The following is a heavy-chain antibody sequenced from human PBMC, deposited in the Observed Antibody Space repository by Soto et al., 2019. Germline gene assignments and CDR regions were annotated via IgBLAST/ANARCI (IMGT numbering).Heavy chain of an antibody. Sequence: ASVKVSCKASGYIFISYGISWVRQAPGQGLEWMGWISAYNGNTNYAQKLQGRVTMTTDTSTSTAYMELSSLRSEDTAVYYCARDPLSSGGDLQNWFDPWGQGTLVTVSS. V-gene: IGHV1-18*01. CDR1: GYIFISYG. CDR3: ARDPLSSGGDLQNWFDP. D-gene: IGHD2-21*02. CDR2: ISAYNGNT. J-gene: IGHJ5*02.